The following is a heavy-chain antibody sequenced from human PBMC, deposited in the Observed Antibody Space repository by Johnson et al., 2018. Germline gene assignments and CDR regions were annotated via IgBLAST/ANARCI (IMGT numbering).Heavy chain of an antibody. J-gene: IGHJ1*01. V-gene: IGHV3-11*01. CDR2: ISSSGSTI. D-gene: IGHD2-15*01. Sequence: QLVQSGGGLVKPGGSLRLSCAASGFTFSDYYMSWIRQAPGKGLEWVSYISSSGSTIYYADPVKGRFTISRDNAKNSLYLQMNSLRAEDTAVYYCAREGVVVAATADQAEYFQHWGQGTLVTVSS. CDR1: GFTFSDYY. CDR3: AREGVVVAATADQAEYFQH.